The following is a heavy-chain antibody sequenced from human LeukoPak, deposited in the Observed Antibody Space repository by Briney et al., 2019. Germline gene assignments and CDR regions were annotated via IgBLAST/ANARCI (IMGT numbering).Heavy chain of an antibody. Sequence: GESLKISRKGSGYSFNTYWIGWVRQMPGEGLELMGIIYPDDSETRYRPSFQGQVTISADKSISTAYLQWSSLKASDTAIYYCARHTRYSSSSRVFEYWGQGTLVTVSS. D-gene: IGHD4-11*01. CDR1: GYSFNTYW. CDR2: IYPDDSET. J-gene: IGHJ4*02. V-gene: IGHV5-51*01. CDR3: ARHTRYSSSSRVFEY.